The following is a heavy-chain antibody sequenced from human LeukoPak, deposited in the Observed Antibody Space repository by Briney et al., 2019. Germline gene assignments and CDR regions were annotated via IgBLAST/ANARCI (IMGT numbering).Heavy chain of an antibody. D-gene: IGHD1-26*01. CDR3: TRGDFYVGAQDY. CDR2: IWYDGSNK. V-gene: IGHV3-33*01. Sequence: GGPLRLSCAPSGYTFISFGMNGVGRAPGKGRGGVAVIWYDGSNKYYADSVKGRFTISRDNSKNTLYLQMNSLRAEDTAVYYCTRGDFYVGAQDYWGQGTLVAVSS. J-gene: IGHJ4*02. CDR1: GYTFISFG.